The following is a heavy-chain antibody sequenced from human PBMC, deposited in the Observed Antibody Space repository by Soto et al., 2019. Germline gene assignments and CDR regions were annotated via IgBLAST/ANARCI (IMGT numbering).Heavy chain of an antibody. J-gene: IGHJ4*02. CDR3: ARTGYYYDNKGYDFVY. V-gene: IGHV3-74*01. Sequence: GGSLRLSCTASGFTFSSYWMHWVRQAPGTGLIWVSRINTDASDTTYADSVRGRFTISRDNAKNTLYLQMNSLRAEDTAVYYCARTGYYYDNKGYDFVYWGQGTLVTVSS. D-gene: IGHD3-22*01. CDR2: INTDASDT. CDR1: GFTFSSYW.